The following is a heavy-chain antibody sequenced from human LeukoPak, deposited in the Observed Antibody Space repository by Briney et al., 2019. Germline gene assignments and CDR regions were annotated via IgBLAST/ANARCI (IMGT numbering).Heavy chain of an antibody. CDR2: IKSAESSI. J-gene: IGHJ4*02. V-gene: IGHV3-74*01. D-gene: IGHD4-23*01. Sequence: GGSLRLSCAASGFTFSSYWMHWVRQAPGKGLVWVSRIKSAESSIRYADSVKGRFTISGDNAKNTLYLQMNSLRVEDTAVYYCARDLDYGGKSNFDYWGQGTLVTASS. CDR1: GFTFSSYW. CDR3: ARDLDYGGKSNFDY.